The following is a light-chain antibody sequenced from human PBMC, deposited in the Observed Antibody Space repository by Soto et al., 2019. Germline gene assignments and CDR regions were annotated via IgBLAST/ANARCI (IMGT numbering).Light chain of an antibody. CDR1: SSDIGGYNY. CDR3: CSYAGSYTYV. V-gene: IGLV2-11*01. J-gene: IGLJ1*01. Sequence: SALTQPRSVSGSPGQSVTISCTGTSSDIGGYNYVSWYQQHPGKAPKLMIYDVGKRPSGVPDRFSGSKSGNTASLTISGLQAEDEADYCCCSYAGSYTYVFGTGTKLTVL. CDR2: DVG.